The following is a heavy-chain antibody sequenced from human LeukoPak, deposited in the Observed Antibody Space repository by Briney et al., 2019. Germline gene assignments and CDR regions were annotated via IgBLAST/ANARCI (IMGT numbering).Heavy chain of an antibody. V-gene: IGHV4-39*01. Sequence: PSETLSLTCTVSGGSISSSSYYWGWIRQPPGKGLEWIGSIYYSGCTYYNPSLKSRVTISVDTSKNQFSLKLSSVTAADAAVYYCASYYDILTGFDYWGQGTLVTVSS. D-gene: IGHD3-9*01. J-gene: IGHJ4*02. CDR3: ASYYDILTGFDY. CDR2: IYYSGCT. CDR1: GGSISSSSYY.